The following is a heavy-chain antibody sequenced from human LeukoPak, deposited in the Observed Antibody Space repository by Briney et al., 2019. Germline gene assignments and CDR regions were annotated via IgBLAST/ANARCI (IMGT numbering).Heavy chain of an antibody. CDR2: IVGSSST. CDR1: GFTFSNFA. J-gene: IGHJ4*02. Sequence: SGGSLRLSCAASGFTFSNFAMTWVRQAPGKGLEWVSSIVGSSSTYHADSLKGRFTISRDNAKNSLYLQMNSLRAEDTAVYYCARDRGDGYNSPDYWGQGTLVTVSS. V-gene: IGHV3-21*01. CDR3: ARDRGDGYNSPDY. D-gene: IGHD5-24*01.